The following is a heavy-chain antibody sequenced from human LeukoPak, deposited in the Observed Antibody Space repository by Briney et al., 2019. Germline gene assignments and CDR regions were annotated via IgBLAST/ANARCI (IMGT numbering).Heavy chain of an antibody. CDR2: ISWNSGSM. D-gene: IGHD4-17*01. V-gene: IGHV3-9*01. J-gene: IGHJ6*02. Sequence: GGSLRLSCAASGFTFDDYAMHWVRQAPGKGLEWVSGISWNSGSMGYADSVKGRFTISRDNAKNSLYLQMNSLRAEDTALYYCAKDISGMGTVTTQKNYYYYGMDVWGQGTTVTVSS. CDR1: GFTFDDYA. CDR3: AKDISGMGTVTTQKNYYYYGMDV.